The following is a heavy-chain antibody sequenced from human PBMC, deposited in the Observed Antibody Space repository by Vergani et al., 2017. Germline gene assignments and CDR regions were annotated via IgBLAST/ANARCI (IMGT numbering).Heavy chain of an antibody. CDR2: ISAYNGNT. J-gene: IGHJ5*02. D-gene: IGHD3-10*01. CDR1: GYTFTSYA. CDR3: ARNRGRGGSYSVSWFDP. V-gene: IGHV1-18*01. Sequence: QVQLVQSGSELKKPGASVKVSCKASGYTFTSYAMNWVRQAPGQGLEWMGWISAYNGNTNYPEKFQGRLTMTTDTSTRTAYMELRSLRSDDTAVYYCARNRGRGGSYSVSWFDPWGQGTQVTVAS.